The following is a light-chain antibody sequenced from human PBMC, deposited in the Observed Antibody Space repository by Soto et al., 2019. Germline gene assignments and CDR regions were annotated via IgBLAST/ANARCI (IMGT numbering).Light chain of an antibody. V-gene: IGKV2-30*01. CDR3: MQGVHWPYT. CDR1: QSLVFSDGNTY. J-gene: IGKJ2*01. CDR2: EVS. Sequence: DVVMTQSPLSLPVTPGQPASISCRSSQSLVFSDGNTYLNWFHQRPGQSPRRLIYEVSIRDSGVPDRFSGSGSVTDFTLKITRVEAEDVGIYYCMQGVHWPYTFGQGTKLEIK.